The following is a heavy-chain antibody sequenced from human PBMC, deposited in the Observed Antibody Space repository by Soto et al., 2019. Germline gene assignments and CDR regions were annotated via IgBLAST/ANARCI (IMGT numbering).Heavy chain of an antibody. Sequence: SETLSLTCTVSGGSISSSSYYWGWIRQPPGKGLEWIGSIYYSGSTYYNPSLKSRVTISVDTSKNQFSLKLSSVTAADTAVYYCARHPFPYYDLDYWGQGTLVTVSS. J-gene: IGHJ4*02. D-gene: IGHD3-3*01. V-gene: IGHV4-39*01. CDR2: IYYSGST. CDR3: ARHPFPYYDLDY. CDR1: GGSISSSSYY.